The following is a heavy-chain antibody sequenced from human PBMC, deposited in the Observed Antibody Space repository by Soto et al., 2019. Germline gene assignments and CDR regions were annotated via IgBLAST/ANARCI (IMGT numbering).Heavy chain of an antibody. CDR2: ISAYNGST. J-gene: IGHJ5*02. CDR3: GRETYSITMVRGVIIPSWFDP. D-gene: IGHD3-10*01. CDR1: GYTFTSYG. V-gene: IGHV1-18*01. Sequence: ASVKVSCKASGYTFTSYGISWVRQAPGQGLEWMGWISAYNGSTNYAQKLQGRVTMTTDTSTSTAYMELRSLRSDDTAVYYCGRETYSITMVRGVIIPSWFDPWGQGTLVTISS.